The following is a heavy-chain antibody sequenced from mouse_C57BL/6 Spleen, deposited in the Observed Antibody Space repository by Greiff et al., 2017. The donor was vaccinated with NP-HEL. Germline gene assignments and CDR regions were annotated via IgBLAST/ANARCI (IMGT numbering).Heavy chain of an antibody. Sequence: VQLQESGAELVRPGASVKLSCKASGYTFTDYYINWVKQRPGQGLEWIARIYPGSGNTYYNEKFKGKATLTAEKSSSTAYMQLSSLTSEDSAVYFCARDYGSSYGAMDYWGQGTSVTVSS. D-gene: IGHD1-1*01. CDR2: IYPGSGNT. CDR3: ARDYGSSYGAMDY. J-gene: IGHJ4*01. V-gene: IGHV1-76*01. CDR1: GYTFTDYY.